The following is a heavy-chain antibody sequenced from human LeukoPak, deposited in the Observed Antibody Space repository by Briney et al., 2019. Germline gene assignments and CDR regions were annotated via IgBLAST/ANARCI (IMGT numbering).Heavy chain of an antibody. V-gene: IGHV4-61*01. J-gene: IGHJ4*02. CDR1: GGSVSSGSYY. CDR2: IYYSGST. Sequence: SETLSLTCTVSGGSVSSGSYYWSWIRQPSGKGLEWIGYIYYSGSTNYNPSLKSRVTISVDTSKNQFSLKLSSVTAADTAVYYCARVHTTVTTYYFDYWGQGTLVTVSS. CDR3: ARVHTTVTTYYFDY. D-gene: IGHD4-17*01.